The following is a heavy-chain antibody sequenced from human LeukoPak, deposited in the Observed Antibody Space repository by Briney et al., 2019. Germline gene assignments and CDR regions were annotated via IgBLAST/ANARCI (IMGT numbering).Heavy chain of an antibody. CDR1: GGTFSSYA. J-gene: IGHJ4*02. V-gene: IGHV1-69*06. Sequence: ASVKVSCKASGGTFSSYAISWVRQAPGQGLEWMGGIIPIFGTANYAQKFQGRVTITADKSASTAYMELSSLRSEDTAIYYCARARVEKSMGPFDYWGQGTLVTVSS. D-gene: IGHD3-3*01. CDR2: IIPIFGTA. CDR3: ARARVEKSMGPFDY.